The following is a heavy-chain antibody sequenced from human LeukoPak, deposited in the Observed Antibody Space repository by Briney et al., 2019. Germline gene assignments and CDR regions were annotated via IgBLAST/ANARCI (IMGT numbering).Heavy chain of an antibody. J-gene: IGHJ4*02. D-gene: IGHD3-10*01. V-gene: IGHV4-4*07. Sequence: PSETLSLTCTVSGGSISSYYWSWIRQPAGKGLEWIGRIYTSGSTNYNPSLKSRVTMSVDTSKNQFSLKLSSVTAADTAVYYCAREKDVLLWFGEFHPLNYWGQGTLATVSS. CDR1: GGSISSYY. CDR2: IYTSGST. CDR3: AREKDVLLWFGEFHPLNY.